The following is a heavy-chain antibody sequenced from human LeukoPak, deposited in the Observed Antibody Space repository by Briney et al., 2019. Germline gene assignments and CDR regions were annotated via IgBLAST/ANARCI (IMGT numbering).Heavy chain of an antibody. Sequence: SETLSLTCAVSLDSTSVHYWSWSRQPPGKGLEWIGYIYYSGGANYNPSLQSRVTISVDMSKNQFSLKLTSVTAADTAVYYSARCATGDSSRYRDPSFAYWGQGTLVTVSS. D-gene: IGHD3-22*01. V-gene: IGHV4-59*11. J-gene: IGHJ4*02. CDR1: LDSTSVHY. CDR3: ARCATGDSSRYRDPSFAY. CDR2: IYYSGGA.